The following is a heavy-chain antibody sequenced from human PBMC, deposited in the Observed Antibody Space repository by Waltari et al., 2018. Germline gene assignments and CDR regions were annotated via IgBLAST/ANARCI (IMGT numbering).Heavy chain of an antibody. D-gene: IGHD3-22*01. V-gene: IGHV3-30*18. CDR2: ISYDGTNK. CDR3: VKDYYDGSGSPYYFDY. CDR1: AFTFINYG. J-gene: IGHJ4*02. Sequence: QVQLVESGGGVVQPGRSLRLSFAASAFTFINYGMPWVRQAPGKGLGWVAVISYDGTNKDYADSVKGRFTISRDNSKNTLYLQMNSLRAEDTAVYYCVKDYYDGSGSPYYFDYWGQGTLVTVSS.